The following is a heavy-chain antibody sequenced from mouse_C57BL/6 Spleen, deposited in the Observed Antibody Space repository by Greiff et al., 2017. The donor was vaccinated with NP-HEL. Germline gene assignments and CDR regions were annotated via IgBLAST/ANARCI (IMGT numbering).Heavy chain of an antibody. CDR3: AKTGLTGTNYAMDY. CDR2: IWSGGST. D-gene: IGHD4-1*01. J-gene: IGHJ4*01. Sequence: VQLQQSGPGLVQPSQSLSITCTVSGFSLTSYGVHWVRQPPGKGLEWLGVIWSGGSTDYNAAFISRLSISKDNSKSQVFFKMNSLQADDTAIYYCAKTGLTGTNYAMDYWGQGTSVTVSS. CDR1: GFSLTSYG. V-gene: IGHV2-4*01.